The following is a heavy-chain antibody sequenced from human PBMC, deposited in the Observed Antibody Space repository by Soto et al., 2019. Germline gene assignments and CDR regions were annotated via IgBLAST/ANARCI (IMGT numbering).Heavy chain of an antibody. V-gene: IGHV1-8*01. Sequence: QVQLVQSGAEVKKPGASVKVSCKASGYTFTSYDINWVRQATGQGLEGMGWMKPNSGNTGYAQKFQGRVTMTRDTTIRTAYMELSSLRSEDTAVYYCARGGHYDYIWGSYRYTGDYWGQGTLVTVSS. CDR2: MKPNSGNT. CDR3: ARGGHYDYIWGSYRYTGDY. D-gene: IGHD3-16*02. J-gene: IGHJ4*02. CDR1: GYTFTSYD.